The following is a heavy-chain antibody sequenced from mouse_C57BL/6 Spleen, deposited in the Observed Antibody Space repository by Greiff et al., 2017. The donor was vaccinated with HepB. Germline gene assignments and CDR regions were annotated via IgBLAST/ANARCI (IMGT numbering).Heavy chain of an antibody. CDR1: GYTFTSYW. V-gene: IGHV1-53*01. D-gene: IGHD1-1*01. Sequence: VQLQQPGTELVKPGASVKLSCKASGYTFTSYWMHWVKQRPGQGLEWIGNINPSNGGTNYNEKFKSKATLTVDNSSSTAYMQLSSLTSEDSAVYYCARSHYGSRYFDVWGTGTTVTVSS. CDR2: INPSNGGT. J-gene: IGHJ1*03. CDR3: ARSHYGSRYFDV.